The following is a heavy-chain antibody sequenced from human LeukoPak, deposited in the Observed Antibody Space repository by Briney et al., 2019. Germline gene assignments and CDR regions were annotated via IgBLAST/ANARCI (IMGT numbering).Heavy chain of an antibody. J-gene: IGHJ4*02. Sequence: GGSLRLSCAASGFTFSAYGMNWVRQAPGKGLEWVSFIGTTSSTTHYADSVKGRFTISRDNSKNTLYLQMNSLRAEDTAVYYCARGYCSGGSCYSNRGDFDYWGQGTLVTVSS. CDR3: ARGYCSGGSCYSNRGDFDY. CDR2: IGTTSSTT. V-gene: IGHV3-48*01. CDR1: GFTFSAYG. D-gene: IGHD2-15*01.